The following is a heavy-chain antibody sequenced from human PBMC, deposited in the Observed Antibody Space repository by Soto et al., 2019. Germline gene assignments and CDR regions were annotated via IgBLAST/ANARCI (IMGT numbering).Heavy chain of an antibody. CDR3: AREYYDFCSAYSPGWFDP. J-gene: IGHJ5*02. CDR1: GGAISSGGYY. V-gene: IGHV4-31*03. Sequence: SETLSLTCTVSGGAISSGGYYWSWIRQHPGKGLEWIGYIYYSGSTYYNPSLKSRVTISVDTSKNQFSPKLSSVTAADTAVYYCAREYYDFCSAYSPGWFDPWGQGTLVTVPS. CDR2: IYYSGST. D-gene: IGHD3-3*01.